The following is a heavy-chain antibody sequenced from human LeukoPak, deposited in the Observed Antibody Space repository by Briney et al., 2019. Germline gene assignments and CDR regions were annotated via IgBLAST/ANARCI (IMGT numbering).Heavy chain of an antibody. Sequence: PGGSLRLSCAASGFTFSSYAMSWVRQAPGKGLDGVSTISASGGSTYFADSVKGRFTISRDNAKNSLYLQMNSLRAEDTAVYYCARCGPRFLEWLCSSADYWGQGTLVTVSS. D-gene: IGHD3-3*01. J-gene: IGHJ4*02. CDR3: ARCGPRFLEWLCSSADY. CDR1: GFTFSSYA. V-gene: IGHV3-23*01. CDR2: ISASGGST.